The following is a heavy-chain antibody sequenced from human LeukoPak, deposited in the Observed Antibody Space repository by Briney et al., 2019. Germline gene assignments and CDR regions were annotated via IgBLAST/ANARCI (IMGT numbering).Heavy chain of an antibody. J-gene: IGHJ4*02. Sequence: SVKVSCKASEGTFRSYAISWVRQAPGQGLEWMGGIIPIFGTANYAQKFQGRVTITADESTSTAYMELSSLRSEDTAVYYCARDQGYRYGYGDFDYWGQGTLVTVSS. CDR2: IIPIFGTA. V-gene: IGHV1-69*01. D-gene: IGHD5-18*01. CDR3: ARDQGYRYGYGDFDY. CDR1: EGTFRSYA.